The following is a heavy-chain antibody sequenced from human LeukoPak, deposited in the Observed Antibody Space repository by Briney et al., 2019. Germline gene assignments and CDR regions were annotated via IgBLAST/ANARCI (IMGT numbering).Heavy chain of an antibody. CDR2: ISSSSSTI. V-gene: IGHV3-48*04. Sequence: GGSLRLSCAASGFTFSSYAMSWVRQAPGKGLEWVSYISSSSSTIYYADSVKGRFTISRDNAKNSLYLQMNSLRAEDTAVYYCAIWGYSSSWYIDYWGQGTLVTVSS. D-gene: IGHD6-13*01. CDR3: AIWGYSSSWYIDY. CDR1: GFTFSSYA. J-gene: IGHJ4*02.